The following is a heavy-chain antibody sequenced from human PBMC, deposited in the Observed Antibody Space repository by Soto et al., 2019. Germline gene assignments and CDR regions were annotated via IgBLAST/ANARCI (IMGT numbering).Heavy chain of an antibody. CDR2: IFSNDEK. CDR3: ARIYKNDDILTGYKPNGFDP. V-gene: IGHV2-26*01. Sequence: QVTLKESGPVLVKPTETLTLTCTVSGFSLSNARMGVSWIRQPPGKALKWLAHIFSNDEKSYSTSLKSRLTISKDTSKSQVVLTMTNMEPVETATYSCARIYKNDDILTGYKPNGFDPWGQGTLVTVSS. J-gene: IGHJ5*02. CDR1: GFSLSNARMG. D-gene: IGHD3-9*01.